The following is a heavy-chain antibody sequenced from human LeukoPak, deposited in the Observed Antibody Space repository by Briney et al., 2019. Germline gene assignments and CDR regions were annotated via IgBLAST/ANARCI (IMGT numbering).Heavy chain of an antibody. Sequence: GGSLRLSCAASGFTFSSYSMNWVRQAPGKGLEWVSSISSSSSYIYYADSVKGRFTISRDNAKNSLYLQMNSPRAEDTAVYYCARPYYYDSSAADSLFDPWGQGTLVTVSS. CDR1: GFTFSSYS. CDR3: ARPYYYDSSAADSLFDP. D-gene: IGHD3-22*01. V-gene: IGHV3-21*01. CDR2: ISSSSSYI. J-gene: IGHJ5*02.